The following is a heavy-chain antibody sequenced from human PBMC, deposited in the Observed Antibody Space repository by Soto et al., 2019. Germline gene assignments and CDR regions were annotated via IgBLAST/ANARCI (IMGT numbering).Heavy chain of an antibody. CDR3: ARDKDVGYSYGYYYFDY. CDR2: IIPIFGAA. D-gene: IGHD5-18*01. CDR1: GGTFSSYA. Sequence: SVKVSCKASGGTFSSYAISWVRQAPGQGLEWMGGIIPIFGAANYAQKFQGRVTITADESTSTAYMELGSLRSEDTAVYYCARDKDVGYSYGYYYFDYWGQGTLVTVSS. V-gene: IGHV1-69*13. J-gene: IGHJ4*02.